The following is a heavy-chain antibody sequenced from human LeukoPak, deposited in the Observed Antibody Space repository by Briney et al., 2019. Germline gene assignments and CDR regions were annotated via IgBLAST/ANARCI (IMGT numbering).Heavy chain of an antibody. J-gene: IGHJ5*02. CDR2: IHFGGST. V-gene: IGHV4-59*11. CDR3: ARAIPRGTAMNWFDP. D-gene: IGHD5-18*01. CDR1: GDYINSHY. Sequence: SETLSLTCSVSGDYINSHYWTWIRQSSGRGLEWLGYIHFGGSTKYNPSLKSPVTISIDTSRTQFSLRVYSVTAADTAVYYCARAIPRGTAMNWFDPWGQGTLVTVSS.